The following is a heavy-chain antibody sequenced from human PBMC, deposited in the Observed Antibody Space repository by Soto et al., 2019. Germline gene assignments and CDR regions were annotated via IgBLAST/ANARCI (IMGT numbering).Heavy chain of an antibody. CDR2: ISAYNGNT. D-gene: IGHD6-13*01. J-gene: IGHJ4*02. Sequence: ASVKVSCKASGGTFSSYTISWVRQAPGQGLEWMGWISAYNGNTNYAQKLQGRVTMTTDTSTSTAYMELRSLRSDDTAVYYCARAQSSTYYFDYWGQGTLVTVSS. CDR1: GGTFSSYT. CDR3: ARAQSSTYYFDY. V-gene: IGHV1-18*01.